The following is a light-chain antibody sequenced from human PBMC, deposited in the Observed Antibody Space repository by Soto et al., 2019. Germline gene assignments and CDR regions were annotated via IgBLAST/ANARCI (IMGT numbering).Light chain of an antibody. V-gene: IGKV3-15*01. CDR3: QQYNNWPPAWT. Sequence: EIVMTQSPATLSVSPGERATLSCRASQSVSSNLAWYQQKPGQAPRLLIYGASTRATGVTARFSGSGSGTDFTLTISSLQSEDFAVYYCQQYNNWPPAWTFGQGTKVEIK. J-gene: IGKJ1*01. CDR2: GAS. CDR1: QSVSSN.